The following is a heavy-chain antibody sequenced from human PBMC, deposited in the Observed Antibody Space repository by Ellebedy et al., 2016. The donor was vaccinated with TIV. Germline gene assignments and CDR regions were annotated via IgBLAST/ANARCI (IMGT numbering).Heavy chain of an antibody. CDR1: GFTFSSYD. V-gene: IGHV3-30*03. D-gene: IGHD6-13*01. J-gene: IGHJ5*02. CDR3: AREGSPLAAAGLS. CDR2: ISYDGSIE. Sequence: GESLKISCAASGFTFSSYDMHWVRQAPGKGLEWVAVISYDGSIEYYADSVKGRFTISRENSKNTLYLQMNSLRADDTAVYYCAREGSPLAAAGLSWGQGTLVTVSS.